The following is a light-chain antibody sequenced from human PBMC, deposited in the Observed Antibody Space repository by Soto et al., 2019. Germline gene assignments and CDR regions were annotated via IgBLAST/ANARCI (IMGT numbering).Light chain of an antibody. CDR2: GNS. V-gene: IGLV1-40*01. CDR1: SSNIGAGYD. Sequence: QSVLTHPPSVSGAPGQRVTISCTGSSSNIGAGYDVHWYQQLPGTAPKLLIYGNSNRPSGVPDRFSGSKSGTSASLAITGLQAEDEADYYCQSYDSSLSVLVFGTGTKVTVL. J-gene: IGLJ1*01. CDR3: QSYDSSLSVLV.